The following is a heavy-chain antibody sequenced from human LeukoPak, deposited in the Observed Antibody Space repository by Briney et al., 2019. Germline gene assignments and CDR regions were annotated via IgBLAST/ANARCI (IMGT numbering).Heavy chain of an antibody. CDR2: ISAYNGNT. V-gene: IGHV1-18*01. CDR1: GYTFTNNG. CDR3: ARNVIAVIDTDNYLYYHMDV. Sequence: ASVKVSCKTSGYTFTNNGISWVRQAPGQGLEWMGWISAYNGNTNYAQKLQGRVTMTTDTSTSTAYMELSNLRSEDTAVYYCARNVIAVIDTDNYLYYHMDVWGKGTPATVSS. J-gene: IGHJ6*03. D-gene: IGHD2-21*01.